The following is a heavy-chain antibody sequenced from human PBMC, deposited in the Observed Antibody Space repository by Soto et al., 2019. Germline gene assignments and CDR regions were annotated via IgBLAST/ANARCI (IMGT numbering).Heavy chain of an antibody. CDR1: GGSFSGYY. D-gene: IGHD6-13*01. CDR2: INHSGST. Sequence: QVQLQQWGAGLLKPSETLSLTCAVYGGSFSGYYWSWIRQPPGKGLEWIGEINHSGSTNYNPSLKSRVTISVDTSKNQFSLKLSSVTAADTAVYYRARGAAGDYYYGMDVWGQGSTVTVYS. CDR3: ARGAAGDYYYGMDV. J-gene: IGHJ6*02. V-gene: IGHV4-34*01.